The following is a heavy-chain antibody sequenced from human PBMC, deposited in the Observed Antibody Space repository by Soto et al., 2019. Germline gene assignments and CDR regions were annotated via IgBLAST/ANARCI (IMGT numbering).Heavy chain of an antibody. Sequence: PSETLSLTCAVYGGSFSTYYWNWIRQPPGKGLEWIGEINHSGNTQYNPSLKSRVTMSVDTSKNQFSLRLSSVTAADTAIYYCARDPDWKNKYYMDVWGKGTTVTVSS. CDR2: INHSGNT. CDR3: ARDPDWKNKYYMDV. J-gene: IGHJ6*03. D-gene: IGHD1-1*01. CDR1: GGSFSTYY. V-gene: IGHV4-34*01.